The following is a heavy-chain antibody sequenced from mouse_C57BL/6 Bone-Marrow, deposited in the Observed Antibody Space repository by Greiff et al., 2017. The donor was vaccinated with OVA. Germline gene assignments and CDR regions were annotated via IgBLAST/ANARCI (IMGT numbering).Heavy chain of an antibody. CDR3: ARWGSSGYGFDY. J-gene: IGHJ2*01. CDR1: GYTFTSYG. CDR2: IYPRSGNT. Sequence: QVQLQQSGAELARPGASVKLSCKASGYTFTSYGISWVKQRTGQGLEWIGEIYPRSGNTYYNEKFKGKATLTADKSSSTAYMELRSLTSEDSAVYFCARWGSSGYGFDYWGQGTTLTVSS. D-gene: IGHD3-2*02. V-gene: IGHV1-81*01.